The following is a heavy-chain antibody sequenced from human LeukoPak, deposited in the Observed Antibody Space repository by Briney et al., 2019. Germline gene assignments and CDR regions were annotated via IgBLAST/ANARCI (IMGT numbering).Heavy chain of an antibody. J-gene: IGHJ6*03. CDR3: ARAALWFGELYLYYYYMDV. CDR2: ISSSSSYI. Sequence: GGSLRLSCAASKFTFSSYSMNWVRQAPGKGLEWVSSISSSSSYIYYADSVKGRFTISRDNAKNSLYLQMNSLRAEDTAVYYCARAALWFGELYLYYYYMDVWGKGTTVTVSS. V-gene: IGHV3-21*01. D-gene: IGHD3-10*01. CDR1: KFTFSSYS.